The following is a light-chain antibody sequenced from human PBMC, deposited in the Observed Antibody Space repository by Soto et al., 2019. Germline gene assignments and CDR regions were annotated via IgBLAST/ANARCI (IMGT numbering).Light chain of an antibody. CDR2: DNN. Sequence: QSVLTQPPSVSAAPGQKVIISCSGSSSNIGNNYVSWYQQLPGTAPKLLIYDNNKRPSGIPDPFSGSKSGTSATLGITGLQTGDEADYYCGTWDSSRSAVVFGGGTKLTVL. J-gene: IGLJ3*02. CDR1: SSNIGNNY. V-gene: IGLV1-51*01. CDR3: GTWDSSRSAVV.